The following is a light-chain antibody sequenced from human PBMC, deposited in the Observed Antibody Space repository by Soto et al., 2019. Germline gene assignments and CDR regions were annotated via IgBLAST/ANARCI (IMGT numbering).Light chain of an antibody. CDR2: LNSDGSH. CDR3: QTWGTGIHV. J-gene: IGLJ1*01. Sequence: QLVLTQSPSASASLGASVKLTCTLSSGHSSYAIAWHQQQPEKGPRYLMKLNSDGSHSKGDGIPDRFSGSSSGAERYLIISGLQSEDEADYYCQTWGTGIHVFGPGTKLPVL. V-gene: IGLV4-69*01. CDR1: SGHSSYA.